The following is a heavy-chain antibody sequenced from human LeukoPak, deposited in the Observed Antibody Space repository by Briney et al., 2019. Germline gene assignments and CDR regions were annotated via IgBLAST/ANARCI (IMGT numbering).Heavy chain of an antibody. CDR3: ARSLRDAFDI. Sequence: GGSLRLSCAASGFTFSSYTMNWVRQAPGKGLEWVSSLSGTGRYIYYADLMKGRFTISRDNAKNSLYLQMNSLRAEDTAVYYCARSLRDAFDIWGRGTMVTVSS. CDR2: LSGTGRYI. CDR1: GFTFSSYT. V-gene: IGHV3-21*06. J-gene: IGHJ3*02.